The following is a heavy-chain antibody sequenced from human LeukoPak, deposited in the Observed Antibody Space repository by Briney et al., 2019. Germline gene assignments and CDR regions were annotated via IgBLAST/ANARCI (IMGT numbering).Heavy chain of an antibody. Sequence: SETLSLTCTVSGGSTSSSSYYWGWIRQPPGKGLEWIGSIYYSGSTYYNPSLKSRVTISVDTSKNQFSLKLSSVTAADTAVYYCARAGYYGSGSYYTFDPWGQGTLVTVSS. CDR1: GGSTSSSSYY. D-gene: IGHD3-10*01. CDR3: ARAGYYGSGSYYTFDP. V-gene: IGHV4-39*07. CDR2: IYYSGST. J-gene: IGHJ5*02.